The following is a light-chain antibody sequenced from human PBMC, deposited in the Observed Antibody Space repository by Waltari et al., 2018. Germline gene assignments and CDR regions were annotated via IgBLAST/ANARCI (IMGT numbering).Light chain of an antibody. Sequence: QSALTQPASVSGSPGQSITISCTGSSTDLGSSTLVSWYQHHPDKPPKLLIYEGTERPAGISHRFSGSKSGNTASLTISTLQAEDEADYYCFSYADGRSLVFGGGTKLTVL. J-gene: IGLJ2*01. CDR3: FSYADGRSLV. V-gene: IGLV2-23*01. CDR1: STDLGSSTL. CDR2: EGT.